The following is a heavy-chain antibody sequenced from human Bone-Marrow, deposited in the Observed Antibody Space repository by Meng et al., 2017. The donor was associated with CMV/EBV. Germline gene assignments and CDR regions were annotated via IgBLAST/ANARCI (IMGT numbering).Heavy chain of an antibody. J-gene: IGHJ5*02. CDR2: IRYDGSNK. Sequence: GGSLRLSCAASGFTFSSYAMHWVRQAPGKGLEWVAFIRYDGSNKYYADSVKGRFTISRDNSKNTLYLQMNSLRAEDTAVYYCARTPITIFGVAVDPWGQGTLVTVSS. D-gene: IGHD3-3*01. V-gene: IGHV3-30*02. CDR3: ARTPITIFGVAVDP. CDR1: GFTFSSYA.